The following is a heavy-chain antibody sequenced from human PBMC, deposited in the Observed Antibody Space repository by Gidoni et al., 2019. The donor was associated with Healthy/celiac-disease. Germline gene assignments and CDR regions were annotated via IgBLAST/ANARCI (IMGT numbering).Heavy chain of an antibody. Sequence: QVQLQESGPGLVKPSETLSLTCTVSGGSISSYYWSWIRQPPGKGLEWIGYIYYSGSTNYNPSLKSRVTISVDTSKNQFSLKLSSVTAADTAVYYCARHGDGDLWDYWGQGTLVTVSS. J-gene: IGHJ4*02. D-gene: IGHD4-17*01. CDR3: ARHGDGDLWDY. CDR1: GGSISSYY. V-gene: IGHV4-59*01. CDR2: IYYSGST.